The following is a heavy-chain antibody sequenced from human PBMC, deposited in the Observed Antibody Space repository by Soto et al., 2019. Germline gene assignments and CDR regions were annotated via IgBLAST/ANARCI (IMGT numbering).Heavy chain of an antibody. D-gene: IGHD1-7*01. V-gene: IGHV4-39*01. CDR1: GGSISSGNYY. CDR2: IYYSGST. CDR3: ARIGTTSNFHY. J-gene: IGHJ4*02. Sequence: QLQLQESGPGLVKPSETLSLTCSVSGGSISSGNYYWGWVRQTPGKGLEWIGSIYYSGSTYYNPSVKSPVTISAATSKIQFSLKLSSVTAADTAVYYCARIGTTSNFHYWGQGTLVTVSS.